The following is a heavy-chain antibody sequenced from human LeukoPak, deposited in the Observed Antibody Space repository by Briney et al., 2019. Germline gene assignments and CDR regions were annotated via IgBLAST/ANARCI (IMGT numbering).Heavy chain of an antibody. CDR2: IRYDGSNK. CDR3: AKDQVYSSSWYFYY. Sequence: GGSLRLSCAASGFTFSSYGMHWVRQAPGKGLEWVAFIRYDGSNKYYADSVKGRFTISRDNSKNTLYLQMNSLRAEDTAVYYCAKDQVYSSSWYFYYWGQGTLVTVSS. CDR1: GFTFSSYG. J-gene: IGHJ4*02. V-gene: IGHV3-30*02. D-gene: IGHD6-13*01.